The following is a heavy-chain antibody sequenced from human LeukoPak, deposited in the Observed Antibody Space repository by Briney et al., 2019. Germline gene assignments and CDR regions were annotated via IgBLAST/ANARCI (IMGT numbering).Heavy chain of an antibody. D-gene: IGHD4-17*01. J-gene: IGHJ4*02. CDR2: ISGYNGNT. CDR1: GYTFTDYG. V-gene: IGHV1-18*01. Sequence: GASVKVSCETSGYTFTDYGISWVRQAPGQGPEWMGWISGYNGNTNYVQKFQGRVTMTTDTSTSTAYMELRSLRSVVTAFYYCARDLSRGRQDYGEPFDYWGQGTLVTVSS. CDR3: ARDLSRGRQDYGEPFDY.